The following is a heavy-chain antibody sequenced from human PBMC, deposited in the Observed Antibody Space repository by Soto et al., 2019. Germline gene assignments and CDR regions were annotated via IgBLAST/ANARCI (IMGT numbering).Heavy chain of an antibody. Sequence: GRSLKISCKGSGYSFTSYWISWVRQMPGKGLEWMGRIDPSDSYTNYGPSFQGHVTISADKSISTAYLQWSSLKASGTAMYYCARHRSWKAVYYGMDVWGQGTTVTVSS. CDR2: IDPSDSYT. CDR3: ARHRSWKAVYYGMDV. J-gene: IGHJ6*02. V-gene: IGHV5-10-1*01. D-gene: IGHD1-1*01. CDR1: GYSFTSYW.